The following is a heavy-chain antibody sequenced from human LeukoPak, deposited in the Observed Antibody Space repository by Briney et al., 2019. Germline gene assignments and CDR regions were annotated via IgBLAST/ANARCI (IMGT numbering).Heavy chain of an antibody. D-gene: IGHD1-14*01. CDR3: VRGTTAWSGFDY. CDR2: ICGDGSVT. CDR1: GFTFSSHC. Sequence: GGSLRLSCTTSGFTFSSHCMHWIRQAPGEGLVCVSVICGDGSVTNYVDSVKGRFTISRDNAKNTLYLQMNSLRVEDTAVYYCVRGTTAWSGFDYWGRGTLVTVSS. V-gene: IGHV3-74*01. J-gene: IGHJ4*02.